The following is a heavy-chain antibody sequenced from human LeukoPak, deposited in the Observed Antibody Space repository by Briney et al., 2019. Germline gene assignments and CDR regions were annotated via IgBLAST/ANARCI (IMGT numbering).Heavy chain of an antibody. CDR1: GFTFSSYA. D-gene: IGHD6-19*01. Sequence: PGGSLRLSCAASGFTFSSYAMHWVRQAPGKGLEWVAVISYDGSNKYYADSVKGRFTISRDNSKNTLYLQMNSLRAEDTAVYYCAKDGAVAGPDYFDYWGQGTLVTVSS. CDR3: AKDGAVAGPDYFDY. V-gene: IGHV3-30-3*01. J-gene: IGHJ4*02. CDR2: ISYDGSNK.